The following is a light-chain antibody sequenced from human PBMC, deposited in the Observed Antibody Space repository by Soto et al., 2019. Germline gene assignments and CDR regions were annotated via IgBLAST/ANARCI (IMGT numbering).Light chain of an antibody. V-gene: IGLV2-14*01. CDR2: EVS. Sequence: QSALTQPASVSGSPGQSITISCTGTSGDVGGYYYVSWYQQLPGKAPKLMISEVSNRPSGVSNRFSGSKSGNTASLTISGLQAEDEADYNCSSYTAGGTIFGTGAKLTVL. CDR3: SSYTAGGTI. CDR1: SGDVGGYYY. J-gene: IGLJ1*01.